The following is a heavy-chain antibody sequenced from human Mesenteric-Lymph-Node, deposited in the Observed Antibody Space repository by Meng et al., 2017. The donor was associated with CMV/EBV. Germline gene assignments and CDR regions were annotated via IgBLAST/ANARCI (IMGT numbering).Heavy chain of an antibody. CDR1: GFTFSSYA. D-gene: IGHD3-10*01. CDR2: ISYDGSNK. V-gene: IGHV3-30*04. J-gene: IGHJ6*02. Sequence: GGSLRLSCAASGFTFSSYAMHWVRQAPGKGLEWVAVISYDGSNKYYADSVKGRFTISRDNSKNTLYLQMNSLRVEDTAVYYCARGPGVRGVGLYYGMDVWGQGTTVTVSS. CDR3: ARGPGVRGVGLYYGMDV.